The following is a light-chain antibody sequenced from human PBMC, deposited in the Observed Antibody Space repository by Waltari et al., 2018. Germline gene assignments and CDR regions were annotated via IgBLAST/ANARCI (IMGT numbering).Light chain of an antibody. CDR3: SSYTSSNTFV. CDR2: GVS. Sequence: QSALTQPASVSGSSGQSITIPCTGTSSDVGGYEYVSWFQQHPGKAPKVMIYGVSNRPSGVSDRFSASKSGVTASLTISGLQAEDEADYYCSSYTSSNTFVFGTGTKVTVL. V-gene: IGLV2-14*01. CDR1: SSDVGGYEY. J-gene: IGLJ1*01.